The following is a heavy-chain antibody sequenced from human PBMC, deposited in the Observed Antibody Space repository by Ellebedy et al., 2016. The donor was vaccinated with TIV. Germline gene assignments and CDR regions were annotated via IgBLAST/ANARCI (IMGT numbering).Heavy chain of an antibody. Sequence: ASVKVSXXASGYTFTNYDINWVRQATGQGLEWMGWMNPEVGSAGYAQKFQGRVTMTRDSSIETAYLELNSLRYEDTAVYYCARAVRHILYMDVWGRGTTVTVSS. CDR1: GYTFTNYD. D-gene: IGHD2-21*01. V-gene: IGHV1-8*01. CDR2: MNPEVGSA. J-gene: IGHJ6*03. CDR3: ARAVRHILYMDV.